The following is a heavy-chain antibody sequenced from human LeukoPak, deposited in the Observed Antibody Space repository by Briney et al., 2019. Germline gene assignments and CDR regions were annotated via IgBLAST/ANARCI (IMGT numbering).Heavy chain of an antibody. Sequence: GASVKVSCKASGYTFTSYGISWVRQAPGQGLEWMGWISAYNGSTNYAQKLQGRVTMTTDTSTSTAYMELRSLRSDDAAVYYCARESGYDYRFYYYYGMDVWGQGTTVTVSS. J-gene: IGHJ6*02. CDR1: GYTFTSYG. CDR2: ISAYNGST. D-gene: IGHD5-12*01. V-gene: IGHV1-18*01. CDR3: ARESGYDYRFYYYYGMDV.